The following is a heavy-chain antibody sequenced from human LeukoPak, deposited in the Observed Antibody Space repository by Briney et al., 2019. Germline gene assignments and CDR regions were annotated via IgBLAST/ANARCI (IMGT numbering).Heavy chain of an antibody. CDR3: ARLRPYSSSWYAYYGMDV. CDR2: IKPDGTKN. D-gene: IGHD6-13*01. V-gene: IGHV3-7*04. Sequence: PGGSLRLSCAASGFTFSSYGMTWVRQAPGKGLEWVANIKPDGTKNYYVDSVKGRFTISRDNAKNSFYLQMNSLRADETAVYYCARLRPYSSSWYAYYGMDVWGQGTTVTVSS. CDR1: GFTFSSYG. J-gene: IGHJ6*02.